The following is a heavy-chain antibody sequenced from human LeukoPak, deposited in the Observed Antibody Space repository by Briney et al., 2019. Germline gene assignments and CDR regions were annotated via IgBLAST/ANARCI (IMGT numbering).Heavy chain of an antibody. CDR2: ISSTSSYI. Sequence: GGSLRLSCAASGFTFSSYIINWVRQAPGKGLEWVSSISSTSSYIYYADSVKGRFTISRDNAKNSLYLEMSSLRAEDTAVYFCARDKATYYHYYHMDVWGKGTTVTISS. J-gene: IGHJ6*03. CDR3: ARDKATYYHYYHMDV. D-gene: IGHD5-12*01. CDR1: GFTFSSYI. V-gene: IGHV3-21*06.